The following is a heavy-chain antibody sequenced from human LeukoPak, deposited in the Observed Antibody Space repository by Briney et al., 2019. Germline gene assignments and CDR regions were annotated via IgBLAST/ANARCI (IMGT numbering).Heavy chain of an antibody. CDR2: LYSGGST. J-gene: IGHJ4*02. V-gene: IGHV3-66*01. CDR3: ARAFQYGSGTYPYSL. CDR1: GFTVSNND. Sequence: TGGSLRLSCAASGFTVSNNDMTWVRQAPGKGLQWVSGLYSGGSTTYADSVKGTFSISRDNLKNTLYLQMNSLRAEDTAVYYCARAFQYGSGTYPYSLWGQGTLVTVSS. D-gene: IGHD3-10*01.